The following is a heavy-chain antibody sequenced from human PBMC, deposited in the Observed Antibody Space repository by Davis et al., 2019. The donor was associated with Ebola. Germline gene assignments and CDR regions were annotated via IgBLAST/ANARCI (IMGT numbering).Heavy chain of an antibody. Sequence: PGGSLRLSCEVSGVTVDSGYLTWVRQPPGKRPEWIGEMYHTGSINDNPSLKRRVTISLDKSNNQFSLNLTSVTAADTAVYYCARGDYNNHLDYWGQGILVTVSS. CDR3: ARGDYNNHLDY. CDR1: GVTVDSGYL. D-gene: IGHD4-11*01. CDR2: MYHTGSI. J-gene: IGHJ4*02. V-gene: IGHV4-4*02.